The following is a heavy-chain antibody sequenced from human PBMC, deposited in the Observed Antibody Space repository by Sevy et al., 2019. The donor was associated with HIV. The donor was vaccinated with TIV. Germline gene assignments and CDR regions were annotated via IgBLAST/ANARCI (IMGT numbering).Heavy chain of an antibody. CDR3: XXXXXWNFWXXXYXGXPLLGAVDY. J-gene: IGHJ4*02. CDR2: IYYSGST. Sequence: SETLSLTCTVSGGSISSSSYYWGWIRQPPGKGLEWIGSIYYSGSTYYNPSLKSRVTISVDTSKNQFSLKLSSVTAAXXXXXXXXXXXXWNFWXXXYXGXPLLGAVDYWGQGTLVTVSS. D-gene: IGHD3-3*01. V-gene: IGHV4-39*01. CDR1: GGSISSSSYY.